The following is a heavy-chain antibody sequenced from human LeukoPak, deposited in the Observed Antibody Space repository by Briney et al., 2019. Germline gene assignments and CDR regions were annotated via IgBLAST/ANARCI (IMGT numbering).Heavy chain of an antibody. Sequence: GGSLRLSCAASGFTFSSYSMHWVRQAPGKGLEWVTSISSSSSYKDDADSVKGRFTISRDNAKNSLYLQMNSLRAEDTAVYYCARDPGSAVVVPAALDYFDYWGQGTLVTVSS. V-gene: IGHV3-21*01. D-gene: IGHD2-2*01. CDR2: ISSSSSYK. CDR1: GFTFSSYS. J-gene: IGHJ4*02. CDR3: ARDPGSAVVVPAALDYFDY.